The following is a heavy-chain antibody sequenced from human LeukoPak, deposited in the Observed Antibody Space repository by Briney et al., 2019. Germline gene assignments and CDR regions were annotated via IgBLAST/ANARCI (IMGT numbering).Heavy chain of an antibody. CDR2: IYYSGST. D-gene: IGHD1-26*01. CDR3: ARHLMVGSTASDY. V-gene: IGHV4-39*01. CDR1: GGSISSSDYY. J-gene: IGHJ4*02. Sequence: SETLSLTCTVSGGSISSSDYYWGWIRQPPGKGLEWIGTIYYSGSTYYNPSLKSRLTISVDTSKNQFSLKLSSVTAADTAVYYCARHLMVGSTASDYRGQGTLVTVSS.